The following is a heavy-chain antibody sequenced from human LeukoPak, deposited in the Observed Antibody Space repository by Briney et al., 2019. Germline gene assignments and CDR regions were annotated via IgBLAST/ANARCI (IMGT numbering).Heavy chain of an antibody. D-gene: IGHD1-1*01. CDR2: IYHSGST. V-gene: IGHV4-30-2*01. CDR1: GGSISSGGYS. Sequence: SETLSLTCAVSGGSISSGGYSWSWNRQPPGKGLEWIGYIYHSGSTYYNPSLKSRVTISVDRSKNQFSLKLNSVTAADTAIYYCAKGGTVAWYFDLWGRGTLVTVSS. J-gene: IGHJ2*01. CDR3: AKGGTVAWYFDL.